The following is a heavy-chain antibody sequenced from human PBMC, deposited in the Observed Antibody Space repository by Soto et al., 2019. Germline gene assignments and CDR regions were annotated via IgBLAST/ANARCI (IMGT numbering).Heavy chain of an antibody. CDR2: ISGGGGST. Sequence: GGSLSLSCAASGFSFSIYSMNWVRQAPGKGLEWVSGISGGGGSTYYADSVKGRFTISRDNSKNTLYLQMNSLRVEDTAVYYCAKDPTSYDSSAQFDSWGQGTLVTVSS. CDR3: AKDPTSYDSSAQFDS. V-gene: IGHV3-23*01. J-gene: IGHJ4*02. CDR1: GFSFSIYS. D-gene: IGHD3-22*01.